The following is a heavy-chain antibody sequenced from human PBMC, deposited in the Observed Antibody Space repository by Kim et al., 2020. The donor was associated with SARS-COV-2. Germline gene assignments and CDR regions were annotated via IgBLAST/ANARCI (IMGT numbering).Heavy chain of an antibody. CDR2: ISYDGSNK. J-gene: IGHJ4*02. D-gene: IGHD3-22*01. CDR1: GFTFSSYA. V-gene: IGHV3-30-3*01. CDR3: ARDPYYYDSSGYLDY. Sequence: GGSLRLSCAASGFTFSSYAMHWVRQAPGKGLEWVAVISYDGSNKYYADSVKGRFTISRDNSKNTLYLQMNSLRAEDTAVYYCARDPYYYDSSGYLDYWGQGTLVTVSS.